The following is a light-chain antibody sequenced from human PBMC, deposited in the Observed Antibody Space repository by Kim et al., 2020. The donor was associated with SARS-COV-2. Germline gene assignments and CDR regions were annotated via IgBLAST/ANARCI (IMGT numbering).Light chain of an antibody. J-gene: IGKJ4*01. CDR2: AAS. CDR1: QSISSS. V-gene: IGKV1-39*01. CDR3: QQTYSTPLT. Sequence: DIQMTQSPSTLSASVGDRVTITCRASQSISSSLIWYQQKPGKAPKLLIYAASSLQTGVPSRFSGSESGTDFTLTISSLQPEDFATYYCQQTYSTPLTFGGGTKVDIK.